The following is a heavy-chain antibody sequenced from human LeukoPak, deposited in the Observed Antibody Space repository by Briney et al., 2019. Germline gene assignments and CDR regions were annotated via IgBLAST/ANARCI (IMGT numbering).Heavy chain of an antibody. CDR2: MNPNSGHM. CDR1: GYTCTNYD. V-gene: IGHV1-8*01. Sequence: EASVKVSCKTSGYTCTNYDINWVRQAPGQGLEWMAWMNPNSGHMDFTQKFQGRLTMTRNTPMSTAYMELSSLRSDDTAVYYCARGYTYGQLDSWGQGTLVTVSS. CDR3: ARGYTYGQLDS. J-gene: IGHJ4*02. D-gene: IGHD5-18*01.